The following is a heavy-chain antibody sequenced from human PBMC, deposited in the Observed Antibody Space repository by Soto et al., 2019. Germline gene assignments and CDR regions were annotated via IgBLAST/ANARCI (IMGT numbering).Heavy chain of an antibody. D-gene: IGHD2-2*01. CDR1: GFTFSSYA. Sequence: PGGSLRLSCAASGFTFSSYAMSWVRQAPGKGLEWVSAISGSGGSTYYADSVKGRFTISRDNSKNTLYLQMNSLRAEDTAVYYCAKASNCSSTSCSRYYYYYYIDGWGKGTTVTVSS. V-gene: IGHV3-23*01. CDR3: AKASNCSSTSCSRYYYYYYIDG. J-gene: IGHJ6*03. CDR2: ISGSGGST.